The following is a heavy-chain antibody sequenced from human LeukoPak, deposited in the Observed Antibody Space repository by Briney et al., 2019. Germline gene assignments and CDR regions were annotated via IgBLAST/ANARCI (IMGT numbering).Heavy chain of an antibody. Sequence: GGSLRLSCTASGFTFGDYAMTWVRQAPGKGLEWVGFISSETYGGTSEYAAYLKGRFTNSRDDSKSIAYLQMNSLKTEDTAVYYCTRDQTPYYWGQGTLVTVSS. J-gene: IGHJ4*02. V-gene: IGHV3-49*04. CDR1: GFTFGDYA. CDR3: TRDQTPYY. CDR2: ISSETYGGTS.